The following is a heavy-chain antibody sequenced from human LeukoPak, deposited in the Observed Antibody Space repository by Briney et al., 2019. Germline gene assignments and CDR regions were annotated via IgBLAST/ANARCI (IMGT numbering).Heavy chain of an antibody. J-gene: IGHJ5*02. V-gene: IGHV3-21*01. CDR2: ISSSSSYI. CDR3: ARDLYSRASRFDP. Sequence: GGSLRLSCAASGFTCSSYSMNWVRQAPGKGLEWVSSISSSSSYIYYADSVKGRFTISRDNAKNSLYLQMNSLRAEDTAVYYCARDLYSRASRFDPWGQGTLVTVSS. CDR1: GFTCSSYS. D-gene: IGHD6-13*01.